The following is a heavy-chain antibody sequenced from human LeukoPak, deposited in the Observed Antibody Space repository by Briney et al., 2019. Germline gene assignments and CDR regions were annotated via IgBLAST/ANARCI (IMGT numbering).Heavy chain of an antibody. CDR3: ARGRGGTVVRGYLDY. J-gene: IGHJ4*02. D-gene: IGHD3-10*01. CDR2: MNSNSGNT. Sequence: ASVKVSCKASGYTLTNYDIMWLRQATGQGPEWMGWMNSNSGNTGYAQKFQGRVTMTRDTSINTAYMELHSLTSEDTAVYYCARGRGGTVVRGYLDYWGQGTLVTVSS. CDR1: GYTLTNYD. V-gene: IGHV1-8*01.